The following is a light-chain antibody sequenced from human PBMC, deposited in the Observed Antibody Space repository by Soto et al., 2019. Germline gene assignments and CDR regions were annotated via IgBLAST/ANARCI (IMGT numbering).Light chain of an antibody. J-gene: IGKJ4*01. CDR3: QQYDNLP. CDR2: DAS. Sequence: DLQMTQSPSSLSASVGDRVTITCQASQDISNYLNWYQQKPGKAPKLLIYDASNLKTGVPSRFSGSGSGTDFTFTISSLQPEDIATYYCQQYDNLPFGGGTKVEIK. V-gene: IGKV1-33*01. CDR1: QDISNY.